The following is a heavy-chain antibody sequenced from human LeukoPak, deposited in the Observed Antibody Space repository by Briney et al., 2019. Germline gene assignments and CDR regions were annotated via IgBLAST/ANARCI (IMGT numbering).Heavy chain of an antibody. V-gene: IGHV4-34*01. Sequence: PSETLSLTCAVYGGSFSGYYWSWIRQPPGKGLEWIGEINHSGSTYYNPSLKSRVTISVDTSKNQFSLKLSSVTAADTAVYYCARDGYCSGGSCYSGGSVDYWGQGTLVTVSS. CDR2: INHSGST. J-gene: IGHJ4*02. D-gene: IGHD2-15*01. CDR1: GGSFSGYY. CDR3: ARDGYCSGGSCYSGGSVDY.